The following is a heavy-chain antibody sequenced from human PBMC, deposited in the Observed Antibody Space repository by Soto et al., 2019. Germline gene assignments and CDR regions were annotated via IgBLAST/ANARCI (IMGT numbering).Heavy chain of an antibody. V-gene: IGHV1-69*13. D-gene: IGHD3-22*01. J-gene: IGHJ5*02. Sequence: SVKVSCKASGGSFSTYAINWLRQAPGQGLEWMGGIIPIFGTANYAQKFQGRVTITADESTSTAYMELSSLRSEDTAVYYCARAATYYYDSSGYYPFDPWGQGTLVTVSS. CDR3: ARAATYYYDSSGYYPFDP. CDR1: GGSFSTYA. CDR2: IIPIFGTA.